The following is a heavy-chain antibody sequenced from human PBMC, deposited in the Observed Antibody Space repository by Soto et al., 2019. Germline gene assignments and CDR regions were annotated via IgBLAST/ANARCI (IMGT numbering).Heavy chain of an antibody. CDR2: SSGRGGSS. D-gene: IGHD2-2*02. CDR1: RSTFSYPA. CDR3: AKALRDIVVVPGAIYYFDY. J-gene: IGHJ4*02. V-gene: IGHV3-23*01. Sequence: GGSLRLSCAASRSTFSYPATGWVSHPAGNGRGGVSASSGRGGSSYSADAVKGRFTSSRDNAKNTLDLQMDSVSAEDRALCYCAKALRDIVVVPGAIYYFDYWGQGTLVTVSS.